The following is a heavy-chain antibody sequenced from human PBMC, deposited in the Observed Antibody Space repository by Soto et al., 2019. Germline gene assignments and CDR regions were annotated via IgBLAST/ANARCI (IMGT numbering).Heavy chain of an antibody. CDR2: ITPFFGTA. CDR1: GGTFSNYA. D-gene: IGHD6-19*01. CDR3: AQTLGLAVAGPGRFDL. Sequence: QVQLVQSGAEVKKPGSSVKVSCKASGGTFSNYAISWVRQAPGQGLEWMGGITPFFGTANYAQKFQGRVTITADESMSTAYMDLSRLRSEDTAVYYCAQTLGLAVAGPGRFDLWGRGTLITVSS. V-gene: IGHV1-69*12. J-gene: IGHJ2*01.